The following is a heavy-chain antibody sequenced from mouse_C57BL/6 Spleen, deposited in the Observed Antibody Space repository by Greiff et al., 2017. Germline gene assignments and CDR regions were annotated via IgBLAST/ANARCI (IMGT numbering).Heavy chain of an antibody. CDR1: GYSFTSYY. CDR3: ARGNSYWYFDV. J-gene: IGHJ1*03. CDR2: VYPGSGNT. Sequence: VQLQQSGPELVKPGASVKISCKASGYSFTSYYIHWVKQRPGPGLEWIGWVYPGSGNTKYNEKFKGKATLTADTSSSTAYMQLSSLTSEDSAVYYCARGNSYWYFDVWGTGTTVTVSS. V-gene: IGHV1-66*01.